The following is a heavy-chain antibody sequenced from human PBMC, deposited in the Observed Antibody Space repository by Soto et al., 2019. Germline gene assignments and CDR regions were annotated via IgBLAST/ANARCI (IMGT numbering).Heavy chain of an antibody. CDR2: ISAYNGNT. D-gene: IGHD3-9*01. J-gene: IGHJ4*02. Sequence: ASVKVSCKASGYTFTSYGISWVRQAPGQGLEWMGWISAYNGNTNYAQKLQGRVTRTTDTSTSTAYMELRSLRPDDTAVYYCARSAGDYDILTGYHYFDYWGQGTLVTVSS. CDR1: GYTFTSYG. V-gene: IGHV1-18*01. CDR3: ARSAGDYDILTGYHYFDY.